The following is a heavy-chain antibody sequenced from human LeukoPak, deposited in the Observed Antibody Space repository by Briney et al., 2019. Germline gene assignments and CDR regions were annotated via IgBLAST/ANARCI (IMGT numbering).Heavy chain of an antibody. CDR2: INPSGGST. CDR3: ARVVKQQLVHYYFDY. J-gene: IGHJ4*02. Sequence: ASVKVSCKASGYTLTSYYMHWVRQAPGQGLERMGIINPSGGSTSYAQKFQGRVTMTRDTSTSTVYMELSSLRSEDTAVYYCARVVKQQLVHYYFDYWGQGTLVTVSS. V-gene: IGHV1-46*03. D-gene: IGHD6-13*01. CDR1: GYTLTSYY.